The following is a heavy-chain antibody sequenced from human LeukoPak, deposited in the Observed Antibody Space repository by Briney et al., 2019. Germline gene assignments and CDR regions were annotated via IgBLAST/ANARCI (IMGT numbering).Heavy chain of an antibody. J-gene: IGHJ4*02. CDR1: GGSISSYY. V-gene: IGHV4-59*01. CDR3: AREYYFGSGFDY. Sequence: SETLSLTCTVSGGSISSYYWTWIRQPPGKGLEWIGYIYYSGSTNYNPSLKSRVTISVDTSRKQFSLKLSSVTAADTAVYYCAREYYFGSGFDYWGPGTLVIVSS. CDR2: IYYSGST. D-gene: IGHD3-10*01.